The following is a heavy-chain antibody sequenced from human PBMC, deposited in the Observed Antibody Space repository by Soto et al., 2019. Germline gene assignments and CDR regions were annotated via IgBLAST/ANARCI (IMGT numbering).Heavy chain of an antibody. V-gene: IGHV1-18*04. D-gene: IGHD2-21*02. CDR3: ARPLVVVTARPPAFDY. J-gene: IGHJ4*02. CDR1: GYTFTSYG. Sequence: GASVKVSCKASGYTFTSYGISWVRQAPGQGLEWMGWISAYNGNTNYPQKFQGRVTMTTETSTSTVYMELRSLRSDDTAVYYCARPLVVVTARPPAFDYWGQGTLVTVSS. CDR2: ISAYNGNT.